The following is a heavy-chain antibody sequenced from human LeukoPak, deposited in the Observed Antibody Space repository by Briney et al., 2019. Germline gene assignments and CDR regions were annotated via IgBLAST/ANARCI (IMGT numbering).Heavy chain of an antibody. J-gene: IGHJ4*02. Sequence: ASVKVSCKVSGYTLTELSMHWVRQAPGQGLEWMGIINPSGGSTSYAQKFQGRVTMTRDTSTSTVYMELSSLRSEDTAVYYCARDSSSWRGRSHYFDYWGQGTLVTVSS. D-gene: IGHD6-13*01. CDR1: GYTLTELS. CDR3: ARDSSSWRGRSHYFDY. V-gene: IGHV1-46*01. CDR2: INPSGGST.